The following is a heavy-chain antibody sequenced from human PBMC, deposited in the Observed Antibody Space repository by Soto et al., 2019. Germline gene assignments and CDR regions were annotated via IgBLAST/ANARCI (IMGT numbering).Heavy chain of an antibody. CDR3: ARCYWIVGSCYACWHFDL. CDR1: GYTFTNYA. D-gene: IGHD2-15*01. Sequence: HGQLVQSGAEVKKPGASVKVSCQASGYTFTNYAISWVRQAPGQGLEWMGWISASTRNTDQAQNFQGRVTLTIDTSANTANMDLSMLRSDDTAVYYCARCYWIVGSCYACWHFDLWGRGTLVTVSA. V-gene: IGHV1-18*01. CDR2: ISASTRNT. J-gene: IGHJ2*01.